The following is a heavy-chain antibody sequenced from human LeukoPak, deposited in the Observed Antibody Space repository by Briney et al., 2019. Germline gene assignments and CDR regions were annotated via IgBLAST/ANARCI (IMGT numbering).Heavy chain of an antibody. J-gene: IGHJ4*02. Sequence: GGSLRLSCAASGFTFSTYAMSWVRQAPGKGLECVSALSGNGNTIYYADSVKGRFTISRDNSKNTLSLQMNSLRAEDTAVYYCASCAGRDGSFDYWGQGTLVTVSS. D-gene: IGHD5-24*01. CDR2: LSGNGNTI. CDR3: ASCAGRDGSFDY. CDR1: GFTFSTYA. V-gene: IGHV3-23*01.